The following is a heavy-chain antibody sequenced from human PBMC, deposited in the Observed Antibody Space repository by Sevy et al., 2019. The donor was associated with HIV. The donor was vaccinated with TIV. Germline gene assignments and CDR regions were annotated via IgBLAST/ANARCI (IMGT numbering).Heavy chain of an antibody. CDR1: EFTFSDYY. CDR3: AREGMVSPDAFDI. D-gene: IGHD3-10*01. V-gene: IGHV3-11*01. J-gene: IGHJ3*02. CDR2: ISNSGSDI. Sequence: GGSLRLSCAASEFTFSDYYMSWFRQAPGKGLEWVSYISNSGSDIYYADSVKGRFTISRDNAKKSLYLQMNSLRVEDTAVYXXAREGMVSPDAFDIWGQGTLVTVSS.